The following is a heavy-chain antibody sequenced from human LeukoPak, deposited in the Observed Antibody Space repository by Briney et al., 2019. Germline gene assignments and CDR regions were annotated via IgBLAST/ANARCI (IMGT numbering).Heavy chain of an antibody. CDR1: GGSISSGGYS. CDR3: ARGQDIVVVPASRDYYYYYMDV. J-gene: IGHJ6*03. CDR2: IYHSGST. D-gene: IGHD2-2*01. V-gene: IGHV4-30-2*01. Sequence: TPSQTLSLTCAVSGGSISSGGYSWSWIRQPPGKGLEWIGYIYHSGSTYYNPSLKSRVTISVDRSKNQFSLKLSSVTAADTAVYYCARGQDIVVVPASRDYYYYYMDVWGKGTTVTVSS.